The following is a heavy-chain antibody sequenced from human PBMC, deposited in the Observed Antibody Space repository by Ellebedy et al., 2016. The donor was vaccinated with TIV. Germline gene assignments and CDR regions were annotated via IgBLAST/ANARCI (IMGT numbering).Heavy chain of an antibody. V-gene: IGHV3-11*01. J-gene: IGHJ6*02. CDR3: ARPLNHDLLTGYLPFHYYVMGV. CDR2: ISSSGRDI. D-gene: IGHD3-9*01. Sequence: GESLKISCAASGFTFNTYYMTWMRQAPGKGLEYLSFISSSGRDIFYADSVKGRFTISRDNAKNSLYLQMNSLRPEDTAVYYCARPLNHDLLTGYLPFHYYVMGVWGQGTTVTVSS. CDR1: GFTFNTYY.